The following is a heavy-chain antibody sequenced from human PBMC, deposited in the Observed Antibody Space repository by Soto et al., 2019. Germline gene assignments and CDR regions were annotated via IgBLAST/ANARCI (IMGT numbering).Heavy chain of an antibody. V-gene: IGHV4-59*01. J-gene: IGHJ4*01. CDR1: GGSINSYY. CDR2: IYNTVST. Sequence: PSETLSLTCTVSGGSINSYYWSWMRQPPGKGLEWIGHIYNTVSTNYNPSLKSRVTISVDTSKNQFSLKLSSVTAADTAVYYCAFDSGTYYIGYRGHGILVTVSS. CDR3: AFDSGTYYIGY. D-gene: IGHD3-10*01.